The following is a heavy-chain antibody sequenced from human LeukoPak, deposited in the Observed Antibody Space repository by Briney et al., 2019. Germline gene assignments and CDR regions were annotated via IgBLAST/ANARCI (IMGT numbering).Heavy chain of an antibody. D-gene: IGHD2-8*01. V-gene: IGHV3-23*01. CDR2: VSGSGAGT. CDR3: AKMVREFYTISYYFDY. CDR1: GFTFSSCA. J-gene: IGHJ4*02. Sequence: PGGSLRLSCAVSGFTFSSCAMNWVRQAPGQGLEWVSGVSGSGAGTYYADSVKGRFTISRDNSKNTLYLQMNSLRAEDTAVYYCAKMVREFYTISYYFDYWGQGTLVTVSS.